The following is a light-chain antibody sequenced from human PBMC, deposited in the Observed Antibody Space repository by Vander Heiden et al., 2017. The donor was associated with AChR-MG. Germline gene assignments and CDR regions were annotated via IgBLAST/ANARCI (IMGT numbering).Light chain of an antibody. V-gene: IGKV4-1*01. Sequence: DIVMTQSADSLAVSLGERATINCKSRHGSFSSSNKKSCLSWYQQKPGQPPKMLIYWASTRASGFPDRFSGSGSGTDFTLTISSLQSEDVAVYYCQHYYETPPSFGGGTKVQI. CDR2: WAS. CDR3: QHYYETPPS. J-gene: IGKJ4*01. CDR1: HGSFSSSNKKSC.